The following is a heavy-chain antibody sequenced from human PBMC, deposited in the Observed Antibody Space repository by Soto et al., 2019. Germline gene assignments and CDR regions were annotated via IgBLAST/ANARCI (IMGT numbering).Heavy chain of an antibody. D-gene: IGHD1-26*01. CDR1: GFTFSDYD. Sequence: EVQLVESGGGLVQPGGSLRLSCAASGFTFSDYDMNWVRQAPGKGLEWVSYISSSSFSIYYADSAKGRFTISRYNAKNSLSRLMTSLRAEDTAVYYCARDVGGGSWDYWGQGPRVTVSS. J-gene: IGHJ4*02. CDR3: ARDVGGGSWDY. CDR2: ISSSSFSI. V-gene: IGHV3-48*01.